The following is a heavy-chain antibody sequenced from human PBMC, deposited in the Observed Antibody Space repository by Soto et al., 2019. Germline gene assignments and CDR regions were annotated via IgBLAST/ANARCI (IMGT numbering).Heavy chain of an antibody. CDR3: ASGRYYYGSGSYFGDVDY. D-gene: IGHD3-10*01. CDR2: IIPIFGTA. J-gene: IGHJ4*02. CDR1: GGTFSSYA. V-gene: IGHV1-69*01. Sequence: VQLVQSGAEVKKPGSSVKVSCKASGGTFSSYAISWVRQAPGQGLEWMGGIIPIFGTANYAQKFQGRVTITADESTSTAYMELSSLRSEDTAVYYCASGRYYYGSGSYFGDVDYWGQGTLVTVSS.